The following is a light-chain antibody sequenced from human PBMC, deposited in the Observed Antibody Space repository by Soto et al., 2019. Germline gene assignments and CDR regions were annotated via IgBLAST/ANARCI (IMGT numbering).Light chain of an antibody. V-gene: IGKV3-15*01. CDR2: AAS. J-gene: IGKJ4*01. Sequence: EVVMTQSPATLSVSPGDKVSLSCRANQTISNTLAWYQQKPGQAPRLLIYAASTRATGVSARFSGSGSGTEFTLPISSLQSEDFTIYYCQYYNNWLATFGGGTKVDIK. CDR1: QTISNT. CDR3: QYYNNWLAT.